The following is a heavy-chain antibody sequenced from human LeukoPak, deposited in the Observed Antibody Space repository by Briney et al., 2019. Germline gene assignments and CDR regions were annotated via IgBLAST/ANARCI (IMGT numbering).Heavy chain of an antibody. J-gene: IGHJ4*02. CDR3: ARVAGGDWYYFDF. CDR2: INLNSGGT. Sequence: ASVKVSCKASGYTFTAYYMHWVRQAPGQGLEWMGRINLNSGGTNYAQKFQGRVTMTRDTSISAAYMELSRLGSDDTAVYYCARVAGGDWYYFDFWGQGTLVTVSS. CDR1: GYTFTAYY. V-gene: IGHV1-2*06. D-gene: IGHD2-21*02.